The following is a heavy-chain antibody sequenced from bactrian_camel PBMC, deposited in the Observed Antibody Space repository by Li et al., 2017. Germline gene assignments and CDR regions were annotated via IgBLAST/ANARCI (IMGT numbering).Heavy chain of an antibody. CDR1: GITFSRHD. CDR3: AARGPYCYTKLSVRDFTY. Sequence: VQLVESGGGLVQPGESLRLSCVASGITFSRHDMSWVRQAPGKEVEWVAGITSLPSLFRASSYADSVKGRFTISQDNAKNTVYLQMNSLKPEDTTMYYCAARGPYCYTKLSVRDFTYWGQGTQVTVS. V-gene: IGHV3S40*01. CDR2: ITSLPSLFRAS. J-gene: IGHJ6*01. D-gene: IGHD2*01.